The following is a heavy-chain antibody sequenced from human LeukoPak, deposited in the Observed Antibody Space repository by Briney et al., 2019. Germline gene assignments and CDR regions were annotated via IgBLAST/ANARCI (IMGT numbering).Heavy chain of an antibody. CDR2: IHYSGST. J-gene: IGHJ6*03. V-gene: IGHV4-39*06. CDR3: ARGYCSGGSCYPYYYYNYMDV. CDR1: GGSISSSSYY. Sequence: SETLSLTCTVSGGSISSSSYYWGWIRQPPGKGLEWIGSIHYSGSTNYNPSLKSRVTISVDTSKNQFPLKLSSVTAADTAVYYCARGYCSGGSCYPYYYYNYMDVRGKGTTVSVSS. D-gene: IGHD2-15*01.